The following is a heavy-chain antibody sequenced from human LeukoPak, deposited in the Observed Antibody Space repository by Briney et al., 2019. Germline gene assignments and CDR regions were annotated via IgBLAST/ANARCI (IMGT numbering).Heavy chain of an antibody. CDR1: GFTFRRYA. J-gene: IGHJ4*02. D-gene: IGHD5-24*01. Sequence: PGRSLRLSCAASGFTFRRYAMHWVRQAPGKGLEWVANIKQDGSEKYYVDSVKGRFTISRDNAKNSLYLQMNSLRAEDTAVYYCARGQRLIDYWGQGTLVTVSS. CDR3: ARGQRLIDY. CDR2: IKQDGSEK. V-gene: IGHV3-7*01.